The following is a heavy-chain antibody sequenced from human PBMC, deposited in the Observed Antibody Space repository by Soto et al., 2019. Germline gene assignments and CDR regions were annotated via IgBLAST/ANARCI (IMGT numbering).Heavy chain of an antibody. CDR3: ATGVRITGASRINHSGLDV. D-gene: IGHD1-20*01. Sequence: QVQLVQSGAEVKKPGSSVKVSCKASGVTFSNLAISWVRQAPGQGLEWVGGITPLFGTPNYAQKYQGRIIFTANRSTSTAYMELSDLRSTDTALYVCATGVRITGASRINHSGLDVWGQGTTVIFSS. CDR2: ITPLFGTP. J-gene: IGHJ6*02. CDR1: GVTFSNLA. V-gene: IGHV1-69*06.